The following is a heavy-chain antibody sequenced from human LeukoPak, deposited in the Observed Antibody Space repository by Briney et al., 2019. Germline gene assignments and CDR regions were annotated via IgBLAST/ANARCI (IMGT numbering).Heavy chain of an antibody. CDR3: AKKTYYYDTSNLGWFDR. CDR2: IKKDGSET. D-gene: IGHD3-22*01. CDR1: GFTFSSFW. Sequence: PGGSLRLSCAASGFTFSSFWMSWVRPAPGKGLEWVANIKKDGSETYYVDSVNGRITISRDNAKNSLYLQMNSLRAEDTAWYYCAKKTYYYDTSNLGWFDRWGQGTLVTVSS. V-gene: IGHV3-7*05. J-gene: IGHJ5*02.